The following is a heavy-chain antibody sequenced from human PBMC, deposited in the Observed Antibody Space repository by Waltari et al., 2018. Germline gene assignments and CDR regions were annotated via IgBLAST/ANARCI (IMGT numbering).Heavy chain of an antibody. D-gene: IGHD3-10*02. Sequence: QIQLVQSGAEVKKPGASVKVSCKPSGYIFTAYYVHWLRQAPGQGLEWRGKVNPRSGDTTYAQKLQDRVTLISDTSINTDYMELTRLTSDDTAVYYCARDRASLGHPMSREFDYWGRGTLVTVS. CDR3: ARDRASLGHPMSREFDY. J-gene: IGHJ4*02. V-gene: IGHV1-2*02. CDR1: GYIFTAYY. CDR2: VNPRSGDT.